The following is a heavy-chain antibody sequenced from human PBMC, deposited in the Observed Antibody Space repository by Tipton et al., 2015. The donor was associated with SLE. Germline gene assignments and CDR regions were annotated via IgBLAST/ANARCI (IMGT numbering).Heavy chain of an antibody. CDR2: IKQDGSEK. D-gene: IGHD3-3*01. J-gene: IGHJ6*02. Sequence: GSLRLSCAASGFAFSSYWMSWVRQAPGKGLEWVANIKQDGSEKYYVDSVKGRFTISRDNAKNSLYLQMNSLRAEDTAVYYCARDGGVGTIFGVVYYYGMDVWGQGTTVTVSS. CDR1: GFAFSSYW. CDR3: ARDGGVGTIFGVVYYYGMDV. V-gene: IGHV3-7*05.